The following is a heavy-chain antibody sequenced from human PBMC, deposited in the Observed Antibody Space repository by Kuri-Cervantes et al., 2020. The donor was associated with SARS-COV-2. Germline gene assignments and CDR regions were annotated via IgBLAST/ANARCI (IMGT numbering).Heavy chain of an antibody. CDR2: ISYDGSNK. CDR1: GFTFSSYG. V-gene: IGHV3-30*03. CDR3: ARGFYYDSSGPAGGVDYMDV. Sequence: GESLKISCAASGFTFSSYGMHWVRQAPGKGLEWVAVISYDGSNKYYADSVKGRFTISRDNAKNSLYLQMNSLRAEDTAVYYCARGFYYDSSGPAGGVDYMDVWGKGTTVTVSS. J-gene: IGHJ6*03. D-gene: IGHD3-22*01.